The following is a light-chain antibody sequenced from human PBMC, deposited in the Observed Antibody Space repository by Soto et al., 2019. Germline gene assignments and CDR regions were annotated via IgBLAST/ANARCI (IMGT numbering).Light chain of an antibody. CDR2: GAS. Sequence: EIVLTQSPGTLSLSPGERATLSCRASQSVSSSYLAWYQQKPGQAPRLLIYGASSRATGIPDRFSGSGSGTDFTITISRLEPEDFEVYYCQQYDSSPVTFGQGTKVEIK. V-gene: IGKV3-20*01. CDR1: QSVSSSY. CDR3: QQYDSSPVT. J-gene: IGKJ1*01.